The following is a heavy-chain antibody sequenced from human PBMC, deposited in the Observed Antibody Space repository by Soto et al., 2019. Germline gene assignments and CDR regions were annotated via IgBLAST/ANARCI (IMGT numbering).Heavy chain of an antibody. CDR1: GYTFADYG. CDR3: ARERGNYMYFDS. CDR2: INTYNGNI. V-gene: IGHV1-18*01. Sequence: QVQLVQSGPEVKKPGASMKVSCKVSGYTFADYGISWARQAPGQGLEWMGWINTYNGNIKYAQKFQGRVTMSADTSTSTAYMELNSLRSDDTALYYCARERGNYMYFDSWGQGPLVIVSS. D-gene: IGHD1-7*01. J-gene: IGHJ4*02.